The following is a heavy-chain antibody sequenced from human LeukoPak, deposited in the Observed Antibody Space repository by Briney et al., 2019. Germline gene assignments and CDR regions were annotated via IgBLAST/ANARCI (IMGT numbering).Heavy chain of an antibody. CDR3: AREGYSYAHYYYYYMDV. CDR1: GGSISSYY. D-gene: IGHD5-18*01. Sequence: SETLSLTCTVSGGSISSYYWSWLRQPPGKGLEWIGYIYYSGSTNYNPSLKSRVTISVDTSKNQFSLTLSSVTAADTAEYYCAREGYSYAHYYYYYMDVWGKGTTVTVSS. J-gene: IGHJ6*03. V-gene: IGHV4-59*01. CDR2: IYYSGST.